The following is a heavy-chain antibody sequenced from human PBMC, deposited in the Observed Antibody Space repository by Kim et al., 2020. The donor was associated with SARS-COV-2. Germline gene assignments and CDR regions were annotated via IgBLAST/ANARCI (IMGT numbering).Heavy chain of an antibody. CDR2: IWYDGSNK. V-gene: IGHV3-33*01. CDR3: ARDLRIAAAGGLAY. D-gene: IGHD6-13*01. CDR1: GFTFSSYG. J-gene: IGHJ4*02. Sequence: GGSLRLSCAASGFTFSSYGMHWVRQAPGKGLEWVAVIWYDGSNKYYADSVKGRFTISRDNSKNTLYLQMNSLRAEDTAVYYCARDLRIAAAGGLAYWGQGTLVTVSS.